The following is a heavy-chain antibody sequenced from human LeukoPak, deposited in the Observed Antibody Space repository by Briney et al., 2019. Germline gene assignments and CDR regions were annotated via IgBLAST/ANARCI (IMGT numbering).Heavy chain of an antibody. D-gene: IGHD3-10*01. Sequence: PGGSQRLSCAASGFTFSSYGMSWVRQAPGKGLEWVSGISGSGGGTYYADSVKGRFTISRDNSKNTLYLQMNSLRAEDTAVYYCAKAGGYGSGSYRNWFDPWGQGTLVTVSS. CDR2: ISGSGGGT. CDR1: GFTFSSYG. CDR3: AKAGGYGSGSYRNWFDP. J-gene: IGHJ5*02. V-gene: IGHV3-23*01.